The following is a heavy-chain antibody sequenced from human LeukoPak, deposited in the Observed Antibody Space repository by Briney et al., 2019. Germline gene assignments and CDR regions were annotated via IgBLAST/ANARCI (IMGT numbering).Heavy chain of an antibody. Sequence: ASVKVSCKASGYTFTSYDINWVRQATGQGLEWMGWMNPNSGNTGYAQKFQGRVTMTRNTSISTAYMELSSLRSEDTAVYYCARFFVQYSLSWYNSIYFDYWGQGTLVSVSS. CDR2: MNPNSGNT. J-gene: IGHJ4*02. D-gene: IGHD6-13*01. CDR3: ARFFVQYSLSWYNSIYFDY. CDR1: GYTFTSYD. V-gene: IGHV1-8*01.